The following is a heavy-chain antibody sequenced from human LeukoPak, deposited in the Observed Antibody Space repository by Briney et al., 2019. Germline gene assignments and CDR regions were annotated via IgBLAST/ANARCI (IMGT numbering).Heavy chain of an antibody. V-gene: IGHV3-21*01. J-gene: IGHJ4*02. D-gene: IGHD3-22*01. Sequence: GGSLRLSCAASGFTFSSYSMNWVRQAPGKGLEWVSSISSSSSYICYADSVKGRFTISRDNAKNSLYLQMNSLRAEDTAVYYCAREFYYDSSGYYLDYWGQGTLVTVSS. CDR2: ISSSSSYI. CDR3: AREFYYDSSGYYLDY. CDR1: GFTFSSYS.